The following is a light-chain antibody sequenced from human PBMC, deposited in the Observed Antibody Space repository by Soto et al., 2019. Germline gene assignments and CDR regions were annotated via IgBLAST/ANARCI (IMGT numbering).Light chain of an antibody. V-gene: IGLV2-14*01. CDR3: SSYTSSSTQV. Sequence: QSVLTQPPSASGSPGQSVTISCTGTSTDVGGYNYVSWYQQYPGKAPKLMIYEVSNRPSGVSNRFSGSKSGNTASLTISGLQAEDEADYYCSSYTSSSTQVFGTGTKVTVL. CDR2: EVS. CDR1: STDVGGYNY. J-gene: IGLJ1*01.